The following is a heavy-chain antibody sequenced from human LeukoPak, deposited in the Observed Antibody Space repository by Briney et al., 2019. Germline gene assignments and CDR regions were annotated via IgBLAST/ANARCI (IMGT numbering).Heavy chain of an antibody. D-gene: IGHD6-13*01. CDR1: GFTFSSYG. J-gene: IGHJ4*02. CDR3: AKEAAAGLKTTNYFDY. CDR2: ISYDGSNK. V-gene: IGHV3-30*18. Sequence: PGGSLRLSCAASGFTFSSYGMHWVRQAPGKGLEWVAVISYDGSNKYYADSVKGRFTISRDNSKNTLYLQMNSLRAEDTAVYYYAKEAAAGLKTTNYFDYWGQGTLVTVSS.